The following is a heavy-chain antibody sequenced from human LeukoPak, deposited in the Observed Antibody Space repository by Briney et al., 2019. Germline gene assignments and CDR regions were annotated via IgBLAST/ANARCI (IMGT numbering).Heavy chain of an antibody. V-gene: IGHV3-23*01. J-gene: IGHJ4*02. CDR2: ISGSGDRT. CDR3: GRDLGGRSGY. Sequence: GGSLRLSCAASGFTFNSYAMSWVRQAPGKGLEWVSTISGSGDRTSYADSVKGRFSISRDNAKNTLYLQMNSLRAEDTAVYYCGRDLGGRSGYWGQGTLVTVSS. D-gene: IGHD1-26*01. CDR1: GFTFNSYA.